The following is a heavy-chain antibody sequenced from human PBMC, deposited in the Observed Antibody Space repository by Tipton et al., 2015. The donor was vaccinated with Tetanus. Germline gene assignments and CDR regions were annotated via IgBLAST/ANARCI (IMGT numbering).Heavy chain of an antibody. V-gene: IGHV4-34*01. D-gene: IGHD1-26*01. CDR2: INHSGGT. Sequence: GLVKPSETLSLTCAVKGGSFSGYYWTWIRQAPGKGLEWIGQINHSGGTSYSSSLKSRVTISVDTSKNQFSLKLSSVSAADTAVYYCARRTGGSYYALFDYWGQGTLVTVSS. CDR1: GGSFSGYY. CDR3: ARRTGGSYYALFDY. J-gene: IGHJ4*02.